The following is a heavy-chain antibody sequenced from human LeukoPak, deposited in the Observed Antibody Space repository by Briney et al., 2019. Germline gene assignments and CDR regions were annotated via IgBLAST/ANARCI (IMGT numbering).Heavy chain of an antibody. CDR1: GDSITSSAFY. CDR3: ARVSRTSSSSASWGYYFDY. V-gene: IGHV4-39*07. J-gene: IGHJ4*02. D-gene: IGHD6-13*01. Sequence: SETLSLTCTVSGDSITSSAFYWGWIRQAPGKGLEWIGNIFHGGNTHYNPSLKSRVTISVDTSKNQFSLNLSSVTAADTAVYYCARVSRTSSSSASWGYYFDYWGQGTLVTVSS. CDR2: IFHGGNT.